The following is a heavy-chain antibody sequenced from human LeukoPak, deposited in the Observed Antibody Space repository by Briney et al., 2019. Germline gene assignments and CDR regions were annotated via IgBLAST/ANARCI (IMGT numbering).Heavy chain of an antibody. CDR2: ISGSGEST. CDR1: GFAFRNFD. CDR3: AKRGSYFGGFDY. V-gene: IGHV3-23*01. J-gene: IGHJ4*02. Sequence: GGSLRLSCAASGFAFRNFDMSWVRQAPGKGLEWVSAISGSGESTYYAESLKGRFTISRDNSKNTLYLQMNGLRVEDTAIYYCAKRGSYFGGFDYWGQGTLLTVPS. D-gene: IGHD3-10*01.